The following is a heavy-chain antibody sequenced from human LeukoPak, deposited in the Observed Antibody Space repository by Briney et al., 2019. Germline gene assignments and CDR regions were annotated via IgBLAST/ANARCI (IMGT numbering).Heavy chain of an antibody. CDR2: IYYSGNT. CDR1: GGSISSSAYY. D-gene: IGHD3-10*01. J-gene: IGHJ5*02. Sequence: SETLSLTCTVSGGSISSSAYYWGWIRQPPGKGLEWIGTIYYSGNTYYNPSLKSRVTISVDTSKKQFSLKLSSVTAADTAVYYCARGRTVRGVITKKATNWFDPWGQGTLVTVSS. CDR3: ARGRTVRGVITKKATNWFDP. V-gene: IGHV4-39*01.